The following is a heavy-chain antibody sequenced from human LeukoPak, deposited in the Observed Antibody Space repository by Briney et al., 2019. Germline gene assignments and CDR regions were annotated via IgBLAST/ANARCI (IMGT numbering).Heavy chain of an antibody. Sequence: ASVKVSCKASGYTFTSYYMHWVRQPPGQGLEWMGIINPSGGSTSYAQKFQGRVTMTRDMSTSTVYMELSSLRSEDTAVYYCARGTAEGYTYGRYYFDYWGQGTLVTVSS. CDR2: INPSGGST. CDR1: GYTFTSYY. D-gene: IGHD5-18*01. J-gene: IGHJ4*02. V-gene: IGHV1-46*01. CDR3: ARGTAEGYTYGRYYFDY.